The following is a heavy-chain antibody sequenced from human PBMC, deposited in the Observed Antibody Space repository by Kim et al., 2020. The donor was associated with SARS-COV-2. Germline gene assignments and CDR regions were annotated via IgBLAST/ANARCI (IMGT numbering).Heavy chain of an antibody. D-gene: IGHD6-13*01. J-gene: IGHJ5*02. CDR2: ISYDGSNK. CDR3: ARDKEQQLVLGWFDP. CDR1: GFTFSSYA. V-gene: IGHV3-30*04. Sequence: GGSLRLSCAASGFTFSSYAMHWVRQAPGKGLEWVAVISYDGSNKYYADSVKGRFTISRDNSKNTLYLQMNSLRAEDTAVYYCARDKEQQLVLGWFDPWG.